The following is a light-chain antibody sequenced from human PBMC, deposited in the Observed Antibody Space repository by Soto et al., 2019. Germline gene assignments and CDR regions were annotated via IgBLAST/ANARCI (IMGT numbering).Light chain of an antibody. CDR1: QSVTSRN. V-gene: IGKV3-20*01. J-gene: IGKJ1*01. CDR2: GAS. Sequence: EIVLTQSPGTLSLSPGERDTLSCRASQSVTSRNLAWYQQKPGQAPRLLIYGASSRASGIPDRFSGSGSGTDFTLTISRLEPEDFAVYYCQQYGRSRTFGQGTNIEIK. CDR3: QQYGRSRT.